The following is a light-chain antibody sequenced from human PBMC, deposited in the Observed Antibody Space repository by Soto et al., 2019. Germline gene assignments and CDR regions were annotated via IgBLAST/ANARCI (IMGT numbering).Light chain of an antibody. CDR1: QSVGRNF. J-gene: IGKJ4*01. CDR3: HQYATSPLA. V-gene: IGKV3-20*01. CDR2: GAS. Sequence: EIVLRQSPGTLSLSPGESTTLSCRASQSVGRNFLAWYQQKPGRAPRLLLHGASNRATGIPDSFSGSGSETDFSLTISRLEPADFAVYYCHQYATSPLAFGGGTKVEIK.